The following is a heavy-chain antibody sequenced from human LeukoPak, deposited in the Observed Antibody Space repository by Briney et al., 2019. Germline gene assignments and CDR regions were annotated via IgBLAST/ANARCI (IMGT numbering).Heavy chain of an antibody. J-gene: IGHJ3*02. CDR3: ARSSKTQWLSPGDGFDI. V-gene: IGHV4-39*07. CDR2: INHSGST. CDR1: GGSISGSGYY. D-gene: IGHD6-19*01. Sequence: SETLSLTCSVSGGSISGSGYYWAWIRQPPGKGLEWIGEINHSGSTNYNPSLRSRVTISVDTSKNQFSLKFTSMTAADTAVYYCARSSKTQWLSPGDGFDIWGRGTLVTVSS.